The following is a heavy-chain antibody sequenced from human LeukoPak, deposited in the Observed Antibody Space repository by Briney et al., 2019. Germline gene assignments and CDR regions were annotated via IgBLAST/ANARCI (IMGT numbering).Heavy chain of an antibody. J-gene: IGHJ4*02. CDR1: GGTFSSYA. CDR3: ARYSGSYYYGSYYFDY. D-gene: IGHD1-26*01. V-gene: IGHV1-8*02. CDR2: MNPNSGNT. Sequence: ASVKVSCKASGGTFSSYAISWVRQAPGQGLEWMGWMNPNSGNTGYAQKFQGRVTMTRNTSISTAYMELSSLRSEDTAVYYCARYSGSYYYGSYYFDYWGQGTLVTVSS.